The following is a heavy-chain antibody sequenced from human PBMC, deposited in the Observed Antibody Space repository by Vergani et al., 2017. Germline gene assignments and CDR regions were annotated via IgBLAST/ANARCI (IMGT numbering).Heavy chain of an antibody. CDR3: ARDRPYCSGGSCYSAYYYGMDV. J-gene: IGHJ6*02. Sequence: QVQLVESGGGLVKPGGSLRLSCAASGFTFSDYYMSWIRQAPGKGLEWVSYISSSSSYTNYADSVKGRFTISRDNAKNSLYLQMKSLRAEDTAVYYCARDRPYCSGGSCYSAYYYGMDVWGQGTTVTVSS. V-gene: IGHV3-11*06. CDR1: GFTFSDYY. D-gene: IGHD2-15*01. CDR2: ISSSSSYT.